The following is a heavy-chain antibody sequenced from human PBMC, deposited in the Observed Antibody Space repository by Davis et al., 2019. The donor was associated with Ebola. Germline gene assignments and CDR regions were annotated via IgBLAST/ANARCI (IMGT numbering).Heavy chain of an antibody. CDR1: GFTFSSYA. Sequence: PGESLKISCAASGFTFSSYAMHWVRQAPGKGLEWVAVISYDGSNKYYADSVKGRFTISRDNSKNTLYLQMNSLRAEDTAVYYCARDPRGMGATRGGFDYWGQGTLVTVSS. V-gene: IGHV3-30-3*01. D-gene: IGHD1-26*01. CDR3: ARDPRGMGATRGGFDY. J-gene: IGHJ4*02. CDR2: ISYDGSNK.